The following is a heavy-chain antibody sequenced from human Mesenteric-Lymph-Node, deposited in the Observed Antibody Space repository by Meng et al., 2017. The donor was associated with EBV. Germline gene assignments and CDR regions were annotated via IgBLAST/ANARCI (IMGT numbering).Heavy chain of an antibody. D-gene: IGHD5-24*01. CDR1: GDSVSSAKYY. J-gene: IGHJ4*02. V-gene: IGHV4-61*01. CDR3: ARGMATII. CDR2: VFYSGST. Sequence: VQLQESGPGLVKPSATLSLTCTVSGDSVSSAKYYWSWVRQPPGKGLEWMGYVFYSGSTNYNPSLKSRVTMSVDTSKNQFSLNLTSVTAGDTAVYYCARGMATIIWGQGTLVPSPQ.